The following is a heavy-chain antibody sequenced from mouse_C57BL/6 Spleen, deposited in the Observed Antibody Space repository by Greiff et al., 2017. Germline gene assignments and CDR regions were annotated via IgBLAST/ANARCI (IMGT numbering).Heavy chain of an antibody. Sequence: QVLLKESGAELARPGASVKMSCKASGYTFTSYSMHWVKQRPGHGLEWIGYINPRSGYTKYNQKFKDKATLTADKSSSTAYMKLSSLTSEDSAVYYCARGYYFDYWGQGTTLTVSS. CDR1: GYTFTSYS. V-gene: IGHV1-4*01. CDR2: INPRSGYT. CDR3: ARGYYFDY. J-gene: IGHJ2*01.